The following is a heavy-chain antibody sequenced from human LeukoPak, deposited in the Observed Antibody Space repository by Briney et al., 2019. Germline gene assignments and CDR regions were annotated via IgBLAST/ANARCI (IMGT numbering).Heavy chain of an antibody. CDR3: AIGMMAAGTFDR. CDR1: GDTVTSYY. J-gene: IGHJ4*02. D-gene: IGHD6-13*01. CDR2: INPNNGDT. Sequence: ASVKVSCKTSGDTVTSYYLQRVRQAPGQGLEWMGRINPNNGDTNCPQNFQGRVTMTRDTSISTAYMEMTSVTSDDTAVYWCAIGMMAAGTFDRWGQGTLVRVSS. V-gene: IGHV1-2*06.